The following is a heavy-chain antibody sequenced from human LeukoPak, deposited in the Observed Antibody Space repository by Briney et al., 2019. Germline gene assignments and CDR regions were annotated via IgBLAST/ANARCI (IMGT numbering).Heavy chain of an antibody. CDR3: ARDKGGRYYPPDY. CDR1: GYTFSGYY. D-gene: IGHD1-26*01. V-gene: IGHV1-2*02. J-gene: IGHJ4*02. Sequence: ASVKVSCKTSGYTFSGYYIHWVRQAPGQGLEWMGWINPNNGDTDYEQKFQGRVTVTRDTSITTAYMELNRLKSDDTAVYYWARDKGGRYYPPDYWGQGTPVTVSS. CDR2: INPNNGDT.